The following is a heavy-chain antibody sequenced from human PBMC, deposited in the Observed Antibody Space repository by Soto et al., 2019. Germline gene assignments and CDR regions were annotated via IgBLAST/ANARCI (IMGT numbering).Heavy chain of an antibody. CDR3: ASFNDRIIPATIVY. D-gene: IGHD2-2*01. CDR2: IYYSGST. J-gene: IGHJ4*02. V-gene: IGHV4-31*03. Sequence: QVQLQESGPGLVKPSQTLSLTCTVSGDSINNGGYYWSWIRQHPGKGLEWIGYIYYSGSTFYNPSLKSRVIISLDTSKNQFSLKLSSVTAADTAVYYCASFNDRIIPATIVYWGQGTLVTVSS. CDR1: GDSINNGGYY.